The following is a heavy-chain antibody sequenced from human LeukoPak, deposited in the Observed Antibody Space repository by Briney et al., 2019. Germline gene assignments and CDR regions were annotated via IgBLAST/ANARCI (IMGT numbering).Heavy chain of an antibody. J-gene: IGHJ4*02. CDR1: GDSVSSNSAA. D-gene: IGHD3-9*01. CDR3: ARGILYDILTGYYPHFDY. V-gene: IGHV6-1*01. Sequence: SQTLSLTCAISGDSVSSNSAAWNWIRQSPSRGLERLGRTYYRSKWYNDYAVSVKSRITINPDTSKNQFSLQLNSVTPEDTAVYYCARGILYDILTGYYPHFDYWGQGTLVTVSS. CDR2: TYYRSKWYN.